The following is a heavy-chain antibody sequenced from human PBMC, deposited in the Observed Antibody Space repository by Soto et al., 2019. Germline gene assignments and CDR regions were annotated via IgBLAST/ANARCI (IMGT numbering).Heavy chain of an antibody. Sequence: QVQLVQSGAEVKKPGSSVKVSCKASGGTFSSDSFSWVRQAPGQGLEWMGGIIPMFDTPIYAQKFQDRVTITADESTSTAYMQLSSMRSGDTDVYYCARSGGLDPDFNYWGKVSLVTVSS. CDR1: GGTFSSDS. J-gene: IGHJ4*02. D-gene: IGHD2-15*01. CDR2: IIPMFDTP. CDR3: ARSGGLDPDFNY. V-gene: IGHV1-69*12.